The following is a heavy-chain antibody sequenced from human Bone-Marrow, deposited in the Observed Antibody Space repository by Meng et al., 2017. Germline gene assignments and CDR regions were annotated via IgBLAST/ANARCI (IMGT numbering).Heavy chain of an antibody. CDR1: GGSISSGDYY. D-gene: IGHD2-2*01. J-gene: IGHJ4*02. Sequence: QVQLQEPGPGLVKPSQTLSLTCTVSGGSISSGDYYWSWIRQPPGKGLEWIGYIYYSGSTYYNPSLKSRVTISVDTSKNQSSLKLSSVTAADTAVYYCARETISGIVVVPAAITSWGQGTLVTVSS. V-gene: IGHV4-30-4*01. CDR3: ARETISGIVVVPAAITS. CDR2: IYYSGST.